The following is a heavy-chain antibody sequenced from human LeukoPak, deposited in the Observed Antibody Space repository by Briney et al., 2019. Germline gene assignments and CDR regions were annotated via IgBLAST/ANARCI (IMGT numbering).Heavy chain of an antibody. V-gene: IGHV5-10-1*01. CDR3: ARQLRIWGAFDF. CDR2: IDPSDSYT. CDR1: GYSFIYYS. Sequence: GESLKISCQGSGYSFIYYSISWVRQMPGKGLEWMGRIDPSDSYTNYSPSFQGHVTISVDKSIITAYLQWSSLKASDTATYYCARQLRIWGAFDFWGQGTMVTVSS. D-gene: IGHD7-27*01. J-gene: IGHJ3*01.